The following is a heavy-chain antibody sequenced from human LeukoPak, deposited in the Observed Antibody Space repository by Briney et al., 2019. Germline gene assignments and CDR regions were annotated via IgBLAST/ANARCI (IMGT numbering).Heavy chain of an antibody. V-gene: IGHV1-2*02. CDR1: GYTFTSYD. CDR2: INPNSGGT. J-gene: IGHJ4*02. D-gene: IGHD3-22*01. CDR3: ARGSMGYYDTGRGDY. Sequence: GASVKVSCKVSGYTFTSYDINWVRQAPGQGLEWMGWINPNSGGTNYAQKFQGRVTMTRDTSISTAYMELSRLRSDDTAVYYCARGSMGYYDTGRGDYWGQGTLVTVSS.